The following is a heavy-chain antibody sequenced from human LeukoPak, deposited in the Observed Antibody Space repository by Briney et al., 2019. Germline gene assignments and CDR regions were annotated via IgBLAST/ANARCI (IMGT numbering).Heavy chain of an antibody. V-gene: IGHV3-21*01. D-gene: IGHD6-25*01. CDR2: ISSSSSYI. CDR1: GFTFSSYS. Sequence: GGSLRLSCAASGFTFSSYSMNWVRQAPGKGLEWVSSISSSSSYIYYADSVKGRFTISRDNAKNSLYLQMNSLRAEDTAVYYCARGSKRLLGLGPRPDWFDPWGQGTLVTVSS. CDR3: ARGSKRLLGLGPRPDWFDP. J-gene: IGHJ5*02.